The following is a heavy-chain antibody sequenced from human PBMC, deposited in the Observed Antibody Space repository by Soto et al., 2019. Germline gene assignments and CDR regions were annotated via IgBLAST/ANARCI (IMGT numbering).Heavy chain of an antibody. V-gene: IGHV6-1*01. D-gene: IGHD3-16*01. CDR2: TYYRSKWYN. CDR1: GDSVSSNSAT. Sequence: PSQSLSLTCAISGDSVSSNSATWNWIRQSPSRGLEWLGRTYYRSKWYNDYAVSVKSRLSINPDTSKNQFSLQLNSVTPDDTAVYYCAREYGAVAQAHYYDVMDVWGQGTTVTVSS. J-gene: IGHJ6*02. CDR3: AREYGAVAQAHYYDVMDV.